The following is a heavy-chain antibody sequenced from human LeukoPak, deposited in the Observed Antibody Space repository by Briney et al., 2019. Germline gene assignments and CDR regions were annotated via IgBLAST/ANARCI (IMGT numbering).Heavy chain of an antibody. CDR2: MYVSGST. CDR1: GDSISSYY. D-gene: IGHD5-12*01. CDR3: ARHGNSGYDYFDY. V-gene: IGHV4-4*07. J-gene: IGHJ4*02. Sequence: SETLSLTCTVSGDSISSYYWSWIRQPAGKGLEWIGRMYVSGSTNYNPSLKSRVTMSVDTSKNQFSLKLSSVTAADTAVYYCARHGNSGYDYFDYWGQGTLITVSS.